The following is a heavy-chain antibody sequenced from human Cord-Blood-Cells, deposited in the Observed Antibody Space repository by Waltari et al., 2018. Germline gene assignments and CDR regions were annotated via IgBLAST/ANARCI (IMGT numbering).Heavy chain of an antibody. V-gene: IGHV3-33*01. J-gene: IGHJ4*02. CDR2: IGDDGSNK. D-gene: IGHD5-18*01. CDR1: GFTFSSYG. Sequence: QVQLVESGGGVVQPGRSLRLHCAASGFTFSSYGMHWVRPAPGKGVGWVGVIGDDGSNKDYADSVKGRFTISRDNSKNTLYLQMNSLRAEDTAVYYCAREPYVDTAMVIDYWGQGTLVTVSS. CDR3: AREPYVDTAMVIDY.